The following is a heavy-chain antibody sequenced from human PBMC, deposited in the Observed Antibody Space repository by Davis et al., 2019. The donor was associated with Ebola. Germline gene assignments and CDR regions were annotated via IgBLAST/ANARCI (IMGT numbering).Heavy chain of an antibody. D-gene: IGHD4-23*01. CDR1: GFPFSNYA. CDR2: ISGSGGST. CDR3: ARLPADYGGNSDFDY. V-gene: IGHV3-23*01. J-gene: IGHJ4*02. Sequence: GESLKISCAASGFPFSNYAMSWVRQAPGKGLEWVSSISGSGGSTYYADSVKGRFTISRDNSKNTLSVQMNSLRAEDTAVYYCARLPADYGGNSDFDYWGQGTLVTVSS.